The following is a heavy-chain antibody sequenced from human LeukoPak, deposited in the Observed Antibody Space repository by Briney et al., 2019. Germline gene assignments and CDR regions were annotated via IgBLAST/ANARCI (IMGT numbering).Heavy chain of an antibody. Sequence: ASVKVSCKASGYTFTSYGISWVRQAPGQGLEWMGWINPNSGGTNYAQKFQGRVTMTRDTSISTAYMELSRLRSDDTAVYYCATEAMVRGVTVDYWGQGTLVTVSS. CDR2: INPNSGGT. J-gene: IGHJ4*02. CDR1: GYTFTSYG. CDR3: ATEAMVRGVTVDY. V-gene: IGHV1-2*02. D-gene: IGHD3-10*01.